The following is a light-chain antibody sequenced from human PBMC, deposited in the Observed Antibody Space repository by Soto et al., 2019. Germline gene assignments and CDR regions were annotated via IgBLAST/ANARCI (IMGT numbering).Light chain of an antibody. J-gene: IGKJ4*01. CDR1: RDISNN. CDR3: QQRSNWLS. Sequence: ETVMTQSPATLSLSPGERATLSCRASRDISNNLAWYQQKPGQAPRLLIYGASSRATGIPARFSGSGSGTDFTLTISSLEPEDFAVYYCQQRSNWLSFGGGTKVDIK. V-gene: IGKV3D-11*01. CDR2: GAS.